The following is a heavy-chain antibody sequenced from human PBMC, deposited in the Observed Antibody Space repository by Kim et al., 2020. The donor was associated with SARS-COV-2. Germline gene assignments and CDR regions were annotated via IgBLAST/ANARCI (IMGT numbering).Heavy chain of an antibody. CDR3: AREDGLPDTLAYYYYYMDV. V-gene: IGHV3-11*06. J-gene: IGHJ6*03. D-gene: IGHD2-21*01. Sequence: KGQFTISRDNAKHSLYLQMNSLRAEDTAVYYCAREDGLPDTLAYYYYYMDVWGKGTTVTVSS.